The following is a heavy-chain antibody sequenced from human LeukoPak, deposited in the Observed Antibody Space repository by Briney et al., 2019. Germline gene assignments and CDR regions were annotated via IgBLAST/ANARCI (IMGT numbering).Heavy chain of an antibody. CDR3: ARGREDVLLWFGETPPSWFDP. CDR1: GGSISSSGYY. Sequence: SETLSLTCTVSGGSISSSGYYWGWIRQPPGKGLEWIGSMYYSGSTYYNPSLKSRVTISVDTSKNHFSLKLSSVTAADTAVYYCARGREDVLLWFGETPPSWFDPWGQGTLVTVSS. D-gene: IGHD3-10*01. V-gene: IGHV4-39*02. CDR2: MYYSGST. J-gene: IGHJ5*02.